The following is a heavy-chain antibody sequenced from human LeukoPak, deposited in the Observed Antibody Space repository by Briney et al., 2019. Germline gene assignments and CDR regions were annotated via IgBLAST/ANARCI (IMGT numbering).Heavy chain of an antibody. V-gene: IGHV3-23*01. CDR1: GFTFSSYA. CDR3: AKDRGYYDSSGEDAFDI. Sequence: GGSLRLSCAASGFTFSSYAMSWVRQAPGKGLEWVSAISGSGGSTYYADSVKGRFTISRDNSKNTLYLQMNSLRAEDTAVYYCAKDRGYYDSSGEDAFDIWGQGTMVTVSS. J-gene: IGHJ3*02. D-gene: IGHD3-22*01. CDR2: ISGSGGST.